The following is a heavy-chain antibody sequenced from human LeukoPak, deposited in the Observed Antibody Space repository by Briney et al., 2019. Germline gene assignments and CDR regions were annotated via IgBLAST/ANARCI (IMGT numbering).Heavy chain of an antibody. D-gene: IGHD3-16*01. Sequence: GGSLRLSCAASGFTLSSKYMSWVRQARGKGVEGVSVIYRGGRTYYSDSVTGRVTISRDNSKNTLYLQMNSLRAEDTAVYYCASSLRDWGQGTLVTVSS. CDR1: GFTLSSKY. V-gene: IGHV3-66*01. J-gene: IGHJ4*02. CDR3: ASSLRD. CDR2: IYRGGRT.